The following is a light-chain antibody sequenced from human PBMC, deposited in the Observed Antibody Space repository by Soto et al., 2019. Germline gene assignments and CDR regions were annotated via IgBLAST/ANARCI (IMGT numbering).Light chain of an antibody. J-gene: IGKJ1*01. CDR1: QSMCIN. V-gene: IGKV3-20*01. Sequence: IVMTQYTASLSVSPWEIATLSCSASQSMCINVALYQQKPGQAPRLLIYGASRRATGIPDRFTGSGSGTDFTLTISRLEPEDFAVYYCQQYVSSPWPFGQGTMVDI. CDR3: QQYVSSPWP. CDR2: GAS.